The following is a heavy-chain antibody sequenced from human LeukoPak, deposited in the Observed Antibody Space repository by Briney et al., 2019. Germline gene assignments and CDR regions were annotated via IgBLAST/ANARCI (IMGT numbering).Heavy chain of an antibody. J-gene: IGHJ3*02. D-gene: IGHD2-2*01. CDR2: ISYDGSNK. CDR1: GFTLSSYA. Sequence: GRSLRLSCAASGFTLSSYAMHWVRQAPGKGLEWVAVISYDGSNKYYADSVKGRFTISRDNSKNTLYLQMNSLRAEDTAVYYCARDKLQTIVVPAAHAFDIWGQGTMVTVSS. CDR3: ARDKLQTIVVPAAHAFDI. V-gene: IGHV3-30*01.